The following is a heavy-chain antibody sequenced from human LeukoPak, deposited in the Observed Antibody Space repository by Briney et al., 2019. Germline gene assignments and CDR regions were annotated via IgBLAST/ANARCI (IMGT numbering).Heavy chain of an antibody. CDR1: GYTFTSFG. V-gene: IGHV1-46*01. D-gene: IGHD4-17*01. CDR3: ARDSPTVTTNAFDI. J-gene: IGHJ3*02. CDR2: INPSGGST. Sequence: ASVKVSCKASGYTFTSFGISWVRQAPGQGLEWMGIINPSGGSTSYAQKFQGRVTMTRDTSTSTVYMELSSLRSEDTAVYYCARDSPTVTTNAFDIWGQGTMVTVSS.